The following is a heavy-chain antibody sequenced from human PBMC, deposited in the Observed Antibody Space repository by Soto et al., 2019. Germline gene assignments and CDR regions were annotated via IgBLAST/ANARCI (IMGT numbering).Heavy chain of an antibody. V-gene: IGHV3-23*01. D-gene: IGHD3-9*01. CDR3: AQDRYCDILTADYNDYYHCGMDV. J-gene: IGHJ6*02. CDR1: GFSFSSYA. CDR2: ITGGGGGT. Sequence: EGQLLESGGGPVQPGGSLRLSCAASGFSFSSYAMSWVRQAPGKGLVWVSTITGGGGGTYYADSVKGRFTISRDNAKNAMYLQMNSLRAEDTAVYFCAQDRYCDILTADYNDYYHCGMDVWGQGTTVTVSS.